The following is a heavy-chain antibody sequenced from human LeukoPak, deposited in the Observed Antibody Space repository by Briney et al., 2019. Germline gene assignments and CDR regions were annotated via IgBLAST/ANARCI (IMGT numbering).Heavy chain of an antibody. V-gene: IGHV1-69*06. J-gene: IGHJ6*03. Sequence: SVKVSCKASGYTFTSYGISWLRQAPGQGLEWMGGIIPIFGTANYAQKFQGRVTITADKSTSTAYMELSSLRSEDTAVYYCGVGSPYYYYYMDVWGKGTTVTVSS. CDR2: IIPIFGTA. CDR3: GVGSPYYYYYMDV. CDR1: GYTFTSYG. D-gene: IGHD1-26*01.